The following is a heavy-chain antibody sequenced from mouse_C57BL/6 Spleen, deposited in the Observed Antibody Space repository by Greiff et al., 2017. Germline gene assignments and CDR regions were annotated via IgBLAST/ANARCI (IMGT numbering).Heavy chain of an antibody. CDR1: GFTFSSYG. D-gene: IGHD2-12*01. CDR3: ARHYRYWYFDV. J-gene: IGHJ1*03. Sequence: DVKLVESGGDLVKPGGSLKLSCAASGFTFSSYGMSWVRQTPDKRLEWVATISSGGSYTYYPDSVKGRFTISRNNAKNTLYLQMSSLKSEDTAMYYCARHYRYWYFDVWGTGTTVTVSS. V-gene: IGHV5-6*02. CDR2: ISSGGSYT.